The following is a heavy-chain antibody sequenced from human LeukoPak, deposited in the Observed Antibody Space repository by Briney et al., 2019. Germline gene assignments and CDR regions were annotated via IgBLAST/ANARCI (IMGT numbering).Heavy chain of an antibody. CDR1: GVSISSGDYS. J-gene: IGHJ4*02. Sequence: PSETLSLTCAVSGVSISSGDYSWSWLRQPPGKGLEWIGYIYHSGTTYYNPSLKSRGTISLDRSKNQFSLKLTSATAADTAVYYCAGDFGSGSYRFDYWGQGTLVTVSS. CDR3: AGDFGSGSYRFDY. V-gene: IGHV4-30-2*01. D-gene: IGHD3-10*01. CDR2: IYHSGTT.